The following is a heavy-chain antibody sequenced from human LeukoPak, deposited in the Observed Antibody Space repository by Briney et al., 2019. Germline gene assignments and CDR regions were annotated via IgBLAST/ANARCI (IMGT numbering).Heavy chain of an antibody. CDR1: GFTFSSYG. V-gene: IGHV3-30*03. D-gene: IGHD5-12*01. Sequence: HPGGSLRLSCAASGFTFSSYGMHWVRQAPGKGLEWVAVISYDGSNKYYADSVKGRFTISRDNSKNTLYLQMNSLRAEDTAVYYCARHPKSGYTGYESDYWGQGTLVIVSS. CDR2: ISYDGSNK. CDR3: ARHPKSGYTGYESDY. J-gene: IGHJ4*02.